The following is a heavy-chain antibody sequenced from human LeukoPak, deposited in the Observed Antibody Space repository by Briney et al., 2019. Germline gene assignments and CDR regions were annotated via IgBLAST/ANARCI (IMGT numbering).Heavy chain of an antibody. Sequence: GGSLRLSCAAPGFTFSSYGMHWVRQAPGKGLEWVAVISYDGSNKYYADSVKGRFTISRDNSKNTLYLQMNSLRAEDTAVYYCAKNHFWYCSSTSCSMFDYWGQGTLVTVSS. CDR1: GFTFSSYG. D-gene: IGHD2-2*01. CDR2: ISYDGSNK. CDR3: AKNHFWYCSSTSCSMFDY. J-gene: IGHJ4*02. V-gene: IGHV3-30*18.